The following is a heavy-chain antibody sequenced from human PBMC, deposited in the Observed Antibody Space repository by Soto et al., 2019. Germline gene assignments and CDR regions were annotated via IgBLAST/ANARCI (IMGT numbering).Heavy chain of an antibody. J-gene: IGHJ4*02. CDR3: AKDRSVVVVAAALGY. CDR2: ISYDGSNK. V-gene: IGHV3-30*18. Sequence: QVQLVESGGGVVQPGRSLRLSCAASGFTFSSYGMHWVRQAPGKGLEGVAVISYDGSNKYYADSVKGRFTISRDNSKNTLYLQMNSLRAEDTAVYYCAKDRSVVVVAAALGYWGQGTLVTVSS. D-gene: IGHD2-15*01. CDR1: GFTFSSYG.